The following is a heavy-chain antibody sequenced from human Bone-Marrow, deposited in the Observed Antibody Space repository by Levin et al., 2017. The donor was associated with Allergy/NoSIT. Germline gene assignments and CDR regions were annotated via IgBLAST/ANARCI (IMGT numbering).Heavy chain of an antibody. CDR1: GFTFRNYV. CDR3: AKDPDYGDYSNYWYFDL. CDR2: ISGGADST. V-gene: IGHV3-23*01. Sequence: GGSLRLSCAASGFTFRNYVVSWVRQVPGKGLEWVSAISGGADSTYYSDSVKGRFTISRDNSKNTLYLQMTSLRAEDTAVYYCAKDPDYGDYSNYWYFDLWGRGTLVTVSS. D-gene: IGHD4-17*01. J-gene: IGHJ2*01.